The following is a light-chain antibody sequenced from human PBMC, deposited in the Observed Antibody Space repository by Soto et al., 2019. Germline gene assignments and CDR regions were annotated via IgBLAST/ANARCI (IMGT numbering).Light chain of an antibody. CDR1: QSVSSKY. J-gene: IGKJ3*01. CDR3: QQYGSSLFT. CDR2: GTS. Sequence: EIVLTQSPGTLSLSPGERATLSCRASQSVSSKYLAWYQQKPGQAPRVLIYGTSIRASGVPERFSGGGSGTDFTLTITRREPEDFAVYYCQQYGSSLFTVGPGTKVDFK. V-gene: IGKV3-20*01.